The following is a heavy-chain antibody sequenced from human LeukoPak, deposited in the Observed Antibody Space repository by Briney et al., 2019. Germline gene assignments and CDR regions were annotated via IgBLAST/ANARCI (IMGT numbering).Heavy chain of an antibody. V-gene: IGHV3-7*03. D-gene: IGHD6-13*01. Sequence: PGGSLRLSCAASGFTFSTYWMSWVRRAPGKGLEWVANIKEDGSEKYYGDSVKGRFTISRDNAKNSLHLQMNSLRAEDTAVYYCVRDEWQQLVILDHWGQGTLVTVSS. CDR2: IKEDGSEK. CDR3: VRDEWQQLVILDH. CDR1: GFTFSTYW. J-gene: IGHJ4*02.